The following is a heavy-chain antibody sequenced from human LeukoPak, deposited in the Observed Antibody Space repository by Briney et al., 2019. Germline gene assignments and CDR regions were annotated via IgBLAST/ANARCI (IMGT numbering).Heavy chain of an antibody. CDR1: ENTSTAYY. CDR3: ARGLGFIVVVTSSPDAFDI. V-gene: IGHV1-2*02. CDR2: INPKSGAT. D-gene: IGHD2-21*02. J-gene: IGHJ3*02. Sequence: GASVKVSCKSSENTSTAYYIHWVRQAPGQGLEWMGWINPKSGATKYAQKFQGRVTLTSDTSISTAYMELNSPRSDDTAVYYCARGLGFIVVVTSSPDAFDIWGQGTMVTVSS.